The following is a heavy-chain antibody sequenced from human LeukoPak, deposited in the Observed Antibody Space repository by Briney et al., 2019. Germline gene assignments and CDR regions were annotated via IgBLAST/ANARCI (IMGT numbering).Heavy chain of an antibody. Sequence: GGSLRLSCLASGFTFSNYAMRWVRQAPGKGLEWVSGITISGRTAYYADSVKGRFTISRHNSKNTLYLQMISLRVEDTAVYHCVKTDGSGSYDYWGQGTLVTVSS. CDR2: ITISGRTA. CDR3: VKTDGSGSYDY. D-gene: IGHD3-10*01. J-gene: IGHJ4*02. CDR1: GFTFSNYA. V-gene: IGHV3-23*01.